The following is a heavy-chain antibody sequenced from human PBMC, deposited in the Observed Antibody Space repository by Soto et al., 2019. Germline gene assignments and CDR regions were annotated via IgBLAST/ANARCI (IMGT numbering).Heavy chain of an antibody. J-gene: IGHJ1*01. V-gene: IGHV1-46*02. CDR2: INRSGRGA. CDR3: ATVESCGGDCYYFQH. D-gene: IGHD2-21*01. CDR1: GYTSKTHY. Sequence: QVQLLQSGPEVKKSGASVKLSCTASGYTSKTHYLQWVPEAPGQGLQWMGLINRSGRGALYAQKFQGRVALTMDTSTRTVFLQMNSLRSEAPAFYYCATVESCGGDCYYFQHWGQGTVLTVSS.